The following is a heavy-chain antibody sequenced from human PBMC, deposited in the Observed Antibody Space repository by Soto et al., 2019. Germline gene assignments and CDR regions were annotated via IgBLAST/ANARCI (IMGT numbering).Heavy chain of an antibody. CDR1: GFTVSSHY. V-gene: IGHV3-53*01. CDR2: IYTGGST. D-gene: IGHD2-8*01. Sequence: GGSLRLSCAASGFTVSSHYMTWVRQAPGKGLEWVSVIYTGGSTYYADSVQGRFTISRDNSRNTLYLQMNSLRVEDTAVYYCARDQTDDNGLYYFDYWGPGTLVTVSS. CDR3: ARDQTDDNGLYYFDY. J-gene: IGHJ4*02.